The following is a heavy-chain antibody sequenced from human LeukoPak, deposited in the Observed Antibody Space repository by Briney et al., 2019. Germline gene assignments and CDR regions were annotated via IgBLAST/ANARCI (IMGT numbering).Heavy chain of an antibody. CDR1: GYTFTGYY. CDR2: INPNSGGT. CDR3: ARDPSYYYYYYYMDV. Sequence: ASVKVSCKASGYTFTGYYVHWVRQAPRQGLEWMGWINPNSGGTNYAQKFQGRVTMTRDTSISTAYMELSRLRSDDTAVYYCARDPSYYYYYYYMDVWGKGTTVTVSS. J-gene: IGHJ6*03. V-gene: IGHV1-2*02.